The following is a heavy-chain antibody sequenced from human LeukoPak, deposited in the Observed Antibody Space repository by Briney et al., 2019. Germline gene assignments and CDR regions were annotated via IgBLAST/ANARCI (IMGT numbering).Heavy chain of an antibody. D-gene: IGHD4-17*01. Sequence: SVKVSCKASGGTFSSYAISWVRQAPGQGLEWMGRIIPILDLAHFTQKFQGRLTITADKSTNTGYMELSSLTAEDTAVYYCATPSRTEDGDYGVCWGQGTLVTVSS. CDR2: IIPILDLA. CDR1: GGTFSSYA. V-gene: IGHV1-69*04. CDR3: ATPSRTEDGDYGVC. J-gene: IGHJ4*02.